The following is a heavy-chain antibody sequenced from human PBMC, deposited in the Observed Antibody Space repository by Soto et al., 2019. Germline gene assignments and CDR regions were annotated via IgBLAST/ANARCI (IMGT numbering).Heavy chain of an antibody. J-gene: IGHJ5*02. CDR1: GGTFSSYT. V-gene: IGHV1-69*04. CDR3: AREDIVVVPAAKTTWFDP. CDR2: IIPILGIA. Sequence: SVKVSCKASGGTFSSYTISWVRQAPGQGLEWMGRIIPILGIANYAQKFQGRVTITADKSTSTAYMELSSLRSEDTAVYYCAREDIVVVPAAKTTWFDPWGQGTLVTVSS. D-gene: IGHD2-2*01.